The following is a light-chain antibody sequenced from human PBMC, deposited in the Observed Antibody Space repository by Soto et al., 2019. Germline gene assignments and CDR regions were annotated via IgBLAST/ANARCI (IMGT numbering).Light chain of an antibody. Sequence: EIVLTQSPGTLSLSPGERAALSCRASHSVSSTYLAWYQQKPGQAPRLLIYGASSRSTGIPDRFSGSASVTDFTLTISRLEPDDFAVYYCQQYCSSPLYTFGQGTKLEIK. CDR1: HSVSSTY. CDR2: GAS. J-gene: IGKJ2*01. CDR3: QQYCSSPLYT. V-gene: IGKV3-20*01.